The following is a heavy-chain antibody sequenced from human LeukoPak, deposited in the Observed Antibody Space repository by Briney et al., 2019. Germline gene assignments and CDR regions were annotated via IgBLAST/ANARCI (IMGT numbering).Heavy chain of an antibody. CDR3: ARAHGQGRYADWFDP. CDR2: IYYSGST. D-gene: IGHD5-18*01. CDR1: GGTISSGGYS. Sequence: PSETLSLTCAVSGGTISSGGYSWSWIRQPPGKGLEWIGYIYYSGSTYYNPSLKSRVTISVDTSKNQFSLKLSSVTAADTAVYYCARAHGQGRYADWFDPWGQGTLVTVSS. J-gene: IGHJ5*02. V-gene: IGHV4-30-4*07.